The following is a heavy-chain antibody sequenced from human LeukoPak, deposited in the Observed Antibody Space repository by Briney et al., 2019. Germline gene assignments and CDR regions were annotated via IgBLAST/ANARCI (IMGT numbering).Heavy chain of an antibody. J-gene: IGHJ4*02. CDR1: GYTFTSYG. CDR3: ARLGTTQWLGGSIDY. Sequence: ASVKVCCKASGYTFTSYGISWVRQAPGQGLEWMGWISAYNGNTNYAQKLQGRVTMTTDTSTSTAYMELRSLRSDDTAVYYCARLGTTQWLGGSIDYWGQGTLVTVSS. V-gene: IGHV1-18*04. CDR2: ISAYNGNT. D-gene: IGHD6-19*01.